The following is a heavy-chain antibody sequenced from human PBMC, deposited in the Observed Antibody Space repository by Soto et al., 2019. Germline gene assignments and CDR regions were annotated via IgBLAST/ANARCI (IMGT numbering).Heavy chain of an antibody. J-gene: IGHJ4*02. CDR2: ISAYNGNT. CDR3: ARDLGVVVVAATFSPLYYFDY. CDR1: GYTFTSYG. Sequence: GASVKVSCKASGYTFTSYGISWVRQAPGQGLEWMGWISAYNGNTNYAQKLQGRVTMTTDTSASTAYMELRSLRSDDTAVYYCARDLGVVVVAATFSPLYYFDYWGQGTLVTVSS. V-gene: IGHV1-18*01. D-gene: IGHD2-15*01.